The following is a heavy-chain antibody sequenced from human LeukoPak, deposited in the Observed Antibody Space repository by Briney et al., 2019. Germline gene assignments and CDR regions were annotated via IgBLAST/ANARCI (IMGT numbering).Heavy chain of an antibody. CDR2: INQDGSDK. CDR1: RFIFSSYW. D-gene: IGHD6-13*01. Sequence: GGSLRLSCATSRFIFSSYWMTWVRRTPGKGLEWVASINQDGSDKYYVDSVKGRFTISRDNAKKSLYLEMSSLRAEDTAVYYCARCIAAAGTFDYWGQGTLVTVSS. CDR3: ARCIAAAGTFDY. V-gene: IGHV3-7*01. J-gene: IGHJ4*02.